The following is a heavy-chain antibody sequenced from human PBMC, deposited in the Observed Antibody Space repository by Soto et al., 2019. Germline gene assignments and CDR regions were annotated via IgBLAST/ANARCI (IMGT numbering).Heavy chain of an antibody. CDR2: TRNKASSYTT. J-gene: IGHJ4*02. CDR3: AREGSSSGPDYEY. CDR1: GFSFSDYY. V-gene: IGHV3-72*01. D-gene: IGHD3-22*01. Sequence: EVQLVESGGGLVQPGGSLRLSCAASGFSFSDYYINWVRQAPGKGLEWVGRTRNKASSYTTDYAAFVKGRFTISRDDSKNLIYLQMNSLKTDDTAVYYCAREGSSSGPDYEYWGQGTLVTVSS.